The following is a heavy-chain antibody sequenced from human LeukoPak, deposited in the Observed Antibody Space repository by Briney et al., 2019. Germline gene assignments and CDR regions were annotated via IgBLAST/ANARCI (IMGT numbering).Heavy chain of an antibody. CDR2: IYYSGST. CDR1: GGSISCYY. J-gene: IGHJ4*02. D-gene: IGHD5-24*01. Sequence: PSETLSLTCTGSGGSISCYYWSWIRQPPGRGLEGIGYIYYSGSTNYNPSLKSRVTTSVETSKSQFSLKLTSVTAADTAVYYCARLAKMRAINTYYLDYWGQGTLVTVSS. V-gene: IGHV4-59*08. CDR3: ARLAKMRAINTYYLDY.